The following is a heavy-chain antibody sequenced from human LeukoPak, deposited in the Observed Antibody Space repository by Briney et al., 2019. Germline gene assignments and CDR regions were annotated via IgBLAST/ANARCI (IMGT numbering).Heavy chain of an antibody. CDR2: INPNSGGT. J-gene: IGHJ4*02. CDR3: ARGGSTDSIHSCGGNCYFLDY. D-gene: IGHD2-21*02. CDR1: GYTFTGNH. V-gene: IGHV1-2*02. Sequence: ASVKVSCKASGYTFTGNHMHWVRQAPGQGLEWMGWINPNSGGTNYAQKFQGRVIMTRDTSISTAYMELSRLGSDDTAVFYCARGGSTDSIHSCGGNCYFLDYWGQGTLVTVSS.